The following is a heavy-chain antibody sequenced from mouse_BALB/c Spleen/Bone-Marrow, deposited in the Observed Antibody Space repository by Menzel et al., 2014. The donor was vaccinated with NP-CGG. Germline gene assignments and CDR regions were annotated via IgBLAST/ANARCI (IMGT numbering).Heavy chain of an antibody. V-gene: IGHV1-84*02. Sequence: VQLQQSGPELVKPGASVKISCKASGYTFTDYYINWVKQKPGQGLEGIGWIXPGSGSTKYNEKFKGKATLTVDTSSSTAYMQLSSLTSEDSAVYFCANLGRYAMDYWGQGTSVTVSS. CDR3: ANLGRYAMDY. CDR2: IXPGSGST. D-gene: IGHD3-1*01. J-gene: IGHJ4*01. CDR1: GYTFTDYY.